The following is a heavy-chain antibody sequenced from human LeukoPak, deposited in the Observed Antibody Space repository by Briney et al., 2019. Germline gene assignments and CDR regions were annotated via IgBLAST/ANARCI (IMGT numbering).Heavy chain of an antibody. CDR3: ARDYYGGNSGDYFDY. J-gene: IGHJ4*02. CDR2: TYSGGST. Sequence: PGGSLRLSCVVSGFTVSSSYMSWVRQAPGKGLEWVSLTYSGGSTYYADSVKGRFTISRDNSKNTLYLQMSSLRAEDTAVYYCARDYYGGNSGDYFDYWGQGTLVTVSS. V-gene: IGHV3-66*01. CDR1: GFTVSSSY. D-gene: IGHD4-23*01.